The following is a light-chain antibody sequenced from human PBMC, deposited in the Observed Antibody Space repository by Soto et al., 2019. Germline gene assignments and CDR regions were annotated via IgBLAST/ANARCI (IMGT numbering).Light chain of an antibody. CDR3: QSYDSSLSGYV. Sequence: QSVLTQPPSVSGAPGQRVTISCTGSSSNIGAGYDVHWYQQLPGTAPKLLIFGYTSQPSGVPDRVSGSRSGTSASLAITGLQAEDEADYYCQSYDSSLSGYVFGTGTKLTVL. V-gene: IGLV1-40*01. CDR2: GYT. CDR1: SSNIGAGYD. J-gene: IGLJ1*01.